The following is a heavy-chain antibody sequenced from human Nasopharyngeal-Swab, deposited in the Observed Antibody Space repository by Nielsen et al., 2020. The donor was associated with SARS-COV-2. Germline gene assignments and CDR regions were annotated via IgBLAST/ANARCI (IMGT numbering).Heavy chain of an antibody. D-gene: IGHD3-10*01. CDR1: GGSISSSSYY. Sequence: SETLSLTCTVSGGSISSSSYYWGWIRQPPGKGLEWSGSIYYSGSTYYNPSLKSRVTISVDTSKNQFSLKLSSVTAADTAVYYCARERGRGGIWNYYYYYMDVWGKGTTVTVSS. CDR2: IYYSGST. J-gene: IGHJ6*03. CDR3: ARERGRGGIWNYYYYYMDV. V-gene: IGHV4-39*07.